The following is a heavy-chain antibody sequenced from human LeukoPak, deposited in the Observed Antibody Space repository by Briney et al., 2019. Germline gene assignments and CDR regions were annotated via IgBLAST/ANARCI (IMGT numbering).Heavy chain of an antibody. CDR3: ARRLNSDYSFDY. Sequence: ASVKVSCKASGYTFTNYGFSWVRQAPGQGLEWMGWIIVYNGDTNFAQKLQGRVTMPTDTSTNTAYMELRSLRSDDTAVYYCARRLNSDYSFDYWGEGTLVTVSS. CDR1: GYTFTNYG. D-gene: IGHD4-23*01. J-gene: IGHJ4*02. CDR2: IIVYNGDT. V-gene: IGHV1-18*01.